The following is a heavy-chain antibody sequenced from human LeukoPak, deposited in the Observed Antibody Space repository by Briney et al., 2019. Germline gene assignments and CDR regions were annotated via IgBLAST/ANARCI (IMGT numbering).Heavy chain of an antibody. D-gene: IGHD4-17*01. Sequence: ASVTVSCKASGYSFSDNYMHWVRQAPGQGLEWMGWINPNSGGTNYAQKFQGRVTMTRDASISTAYLELSRLRSDDTAVYYCAREVYGDSSFDYWGQGTLLTVSS. V-gene: IGHV1-2*02. CDR1: GYSFSDNY. J-gene: IGHJ4*02. CDR3: AREVYGDSSFDY. CDR2: INPNSGGT.